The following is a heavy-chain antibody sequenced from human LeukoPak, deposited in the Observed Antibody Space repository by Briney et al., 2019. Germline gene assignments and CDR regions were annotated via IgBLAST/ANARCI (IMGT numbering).Heavy chain of an antibody. J-gene: IGHJ4*02. V-gene: IGHV3-20*04. CDR2: INWNGGST. D-gene: IGHD3-16*01. CDR3: ARGRPLGANFWVY. CDR1: GFTFDDYG. Sequence: GGSLRLSCAASGFTFDDYGMSWVRQAPGKGLEWVSGINWNGGSTGYADSVKGRFTISRDNAKNSLFLQMNSLRAEDTAVYYCARGRPLGANFWVYWGQGTLVTVSS.